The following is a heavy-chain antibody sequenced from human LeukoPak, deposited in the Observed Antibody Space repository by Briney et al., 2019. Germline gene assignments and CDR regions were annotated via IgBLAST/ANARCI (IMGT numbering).Heavy chain of an antibody. V-gene: IGHV4-34*01. CDR2: INHSGST. J-gene: IGHJ6*03. Sequence: SETLSLTCAVYGGSFSGYYWSWIRQPPGKGLEWIGEINHSGSTNYNPSLKSRVTISVDTSKNQFSLKLSSVTAADTAVYYCARKWRSSWYYYYYMDVWGKGTTVTVSS. D-gene: IGHD6-13*01. CDR3: ARKWRSSWYYYYYMDV. CDR1: GGSFSGYY.